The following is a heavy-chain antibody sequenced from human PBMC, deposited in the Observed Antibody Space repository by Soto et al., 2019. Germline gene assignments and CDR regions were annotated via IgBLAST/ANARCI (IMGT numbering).Heavy chain of an antibody. J-gene: IGHJ6*02. CDR3: AKKPPSSIQGWAFGMDV. V-gene: IGHV3-53*02. D-gene: IGHD1-26*01. CDR2: TFTGGST. CDR1: GFSVTTNY. Sequence: EVQLVETGGGLIQPGGSLRLSCLASGFSVTTNYIIWVRQPPGKGLEWVSTTFTGGSTHYADSVKGRFSISRDNYKNTVYPQMNNLRVEDTAVYYCAKKPPSSIQGWAFGMDVWGQGTTVSVSS.